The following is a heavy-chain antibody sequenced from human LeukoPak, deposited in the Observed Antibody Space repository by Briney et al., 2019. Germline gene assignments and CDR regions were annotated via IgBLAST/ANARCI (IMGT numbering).Heavy chain of an antibody. CDR3: AKVRERGYSSKPFDL. CDR2: INANTGGT. Sequence: GASVKVSCKASEDTFTGYYIHWVRQAPGQGLEWLGWINANTGGTSYAQKFQAGVTITRNTSINTAYIELSRLRSGDTAVYYCAKVRERGYSSKPFDLWGQGTMVTVSS. D-gene: IGHD5-18*01. J-gene: IGHJ3*01. CDR1: EDTFTGYY. V-gene: IGHV1-2*02.